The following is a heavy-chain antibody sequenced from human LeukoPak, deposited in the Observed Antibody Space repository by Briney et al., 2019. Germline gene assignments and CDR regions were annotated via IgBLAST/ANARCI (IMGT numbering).Heavy chain of an antibody. D-gene: IGHD3-10*01. J-gene: IGHJ3*02. Sequence: GGSLRLSCAASGFTFSSYWMHWVRQVPGKGLVWVSRINSVGSSTSYAESVEGRFTISRDNAKNTLYLQMNSLRAEDTAVHYCARDSGRFDVFDIWGQGTMVTVSS. CDR2: INSVGSST. CDR3: ARDSGRFDVFDI. CDR1: GFTFSSYW. V-gene: IGHV3-74*01.